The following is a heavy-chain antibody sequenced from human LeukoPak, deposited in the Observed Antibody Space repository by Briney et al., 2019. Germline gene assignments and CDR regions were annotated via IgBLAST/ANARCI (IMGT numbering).Heavy chain of an antibody. V-gene: IGHV3-23*01. Sequence: GGPLRLSCAASGFTLRSYAMSWLRQAPGKGLAWVSAITGSGGSTYYADSVKGRFTISRDNSKNTLFLQINSLRAEDTAVYYCAKDGRTHYFDLDYFDYWGQGTLVTVSS. CDR1: GFTLRSYA. D-gene: IGHD3-22*01. CDR3: AKDGRTHYFDLDYFDY. J-gene: IGHJ4*02. CDR2: ITGSGGST.